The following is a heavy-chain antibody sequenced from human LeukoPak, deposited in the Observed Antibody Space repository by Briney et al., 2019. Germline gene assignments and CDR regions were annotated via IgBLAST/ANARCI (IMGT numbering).Heavy chain of an antibody. CDR1: GGSISSYY. Sequence: SETLSLTCTVSGGSISSYYWSWIRQPPGKGLEWIGYIYYSGSTNYNPSFKSRVTISVDTSKNQFSLKLSSVTAADTAVYYCARGGNIRAYYYMDVWGKGTTVTVSS. D-gene: IGHD1/OR15-1a*01. CDR3: ARGGNIRAYYYMDV. J-gene: IGHJ6*03. V-gene: IGHV4-59*01. CDR2: IYYSGST.